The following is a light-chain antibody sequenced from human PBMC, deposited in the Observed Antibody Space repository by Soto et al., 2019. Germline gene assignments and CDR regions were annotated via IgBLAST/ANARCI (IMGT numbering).Light chain of an antibody. J-gene: IGKJ1*01. CDR1: QSVGRN. CDR2: GAS. CDR3: KQYDKWPPGGT. V-gene: IGKV3-15*01. Sequence: VVLTQSPVTLSVSPGEGATLSCRASQSVGRNLAWYQQTPGQAPMLLIYGASTMAAGIPVRFTGSGSGTEFRLTITSLQSEDFAVYYCKQYDKWPPGGTFAQGTRVDI.